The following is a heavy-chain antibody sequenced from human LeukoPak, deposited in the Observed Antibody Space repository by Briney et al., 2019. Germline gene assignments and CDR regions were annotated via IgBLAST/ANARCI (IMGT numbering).Heavy chain of an antibody. D-gene: IGHD6-13*01. Sequence: GGSLRLSCAASGFTFSSYGMSWVRQAPGKGLEWVSAISGSGGSTYYADSVKGRFAISRDNSKNTLYLHMNSLRAEDAALYYCAKSGIGAAGINYFGYWGQGTLVTVSS. J-gene: IGHJ4*02. CDR3: AKSGIGAAGINYFGY. V-gene: IGHV3-23*01. CDR2: ISGSGGST. CDR1: GFTFSSYG.